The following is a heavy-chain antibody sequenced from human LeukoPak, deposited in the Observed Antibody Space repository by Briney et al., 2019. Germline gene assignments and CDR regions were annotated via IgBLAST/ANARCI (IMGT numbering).Heavy chain of an antibody. CDR3: TRTPGPPYCSGGSCASLGAFDI. V-gene: IGHV3-53*01. CDR1: GFTVSSEY. D-gene: IGHD2-15*01. J-gene: IGHJ3*02. Sequence: GGSLRLSCAASGFTVSSEYMSWVRQAPGKGLQWVSIIYSGGTTYYADSVKGRFTISRDNAKNSLYLQMNSLRAEDTAVYYCTRTPGPPYCSGGSCASLGAFDIWGQGTMGTVSS. CDR2: IYSGGTT.